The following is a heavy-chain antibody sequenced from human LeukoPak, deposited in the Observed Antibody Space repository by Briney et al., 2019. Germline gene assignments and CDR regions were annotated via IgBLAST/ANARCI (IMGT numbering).Heavy chain of an antibody. Sequence: PSETLSLTCTVSGGSISSYYWSWIRQPAGKGLEWIGRIYTSGSTNYNPSLKSRVTMSVDTSKNQFSLKLSSVTAADTAVYYCASEQYYYDSSGYYYDYWGQGTLVTVSS. CDR3: ASEQYYYDSSGYYYDY. J-gene: IGHJ4*02. D-gene: IGHD3-22*01. CDR2: IYTSGST. CDR1: GGSISSYY. V-gene: IGHV4-4*07.